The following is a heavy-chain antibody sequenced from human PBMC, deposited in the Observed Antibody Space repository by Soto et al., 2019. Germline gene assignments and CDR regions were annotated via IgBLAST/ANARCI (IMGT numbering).Heavy chain of an antibody. Sequence: QVQLVQSGAEVKKPGSSVKVSCKASGGTFSNYTISWVRQAPGQGLEWMGGIIPMFGTANYARKFQGRVTITADESTRTTYMELSSLRSEDTAVYYCARQFDYDVSGYYYAYWGQGTLVTVSS. CDR2: IIPMFGTA. CDR1: GGTFSNYT. V-gene: IGHV1-69*01. CDR3: ARQFDYDVSGYYYAY. D-gene: IGHD3-22*01. J-gene: IGHJ4*02.